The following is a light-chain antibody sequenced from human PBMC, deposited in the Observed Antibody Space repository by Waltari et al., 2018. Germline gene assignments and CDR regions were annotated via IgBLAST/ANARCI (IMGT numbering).Light chain of an antibody. CDR1: QSVSSSY. CDR3: QQYGSSTGLT. Sequence: EIVLTQSPGTLSLSPGERATLSCRASQSVSSSYLAWYQQQPGQAPRLLIYVASSRATGIPDRFSGSGSGTDFTLTISRLEPEDFAMFYCQQYGSSTGLTFGGGTKVEIK. V-gene: IGKV3-20*01. CDR2: VAS. J-gene: IGKJ4*01.